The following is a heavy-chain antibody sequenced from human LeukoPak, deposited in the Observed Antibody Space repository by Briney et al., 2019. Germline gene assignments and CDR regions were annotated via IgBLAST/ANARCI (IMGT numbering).Heavy chain of an antibody. V-gene: IGHV1-2*02. Sequence: GASVKVSCKASGYTFTGYYMYWVRQAPGQGLEWMGWINPNSGGTNYAQKFQGRVTMTRDTSISTAYMELSRLRSDDTAVYYCAIHLTGYYFSHDYWGQGTLVTVSS. J-gene: IGHJ4*02. CDR3: AIHLTGYYFSHDY. CDR2: INPNSGGT. D-gene: IGHD3-9*01. CDR1: GYTFTGYY.